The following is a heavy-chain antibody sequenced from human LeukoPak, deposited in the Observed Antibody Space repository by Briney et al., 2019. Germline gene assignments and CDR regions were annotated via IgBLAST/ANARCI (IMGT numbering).Heavy chain of an antibody. V-gene: IGHV3-23*01. Sequence: GGSLRLSCAASGFTFSSYAMSWVRQAPGKGLEWVSAISGSGGSTYYADSVKGRFTISRDNSRNTLYLQMNSLYYCAKEAAAAGEFDYWGQGTLVTVSS. D-gene: IGHD6-13*01. CDR3: GEFDY. CDR2: ISGSGGST. J-gene: IGHJ4*02. CDR1: GFTFSSYA.